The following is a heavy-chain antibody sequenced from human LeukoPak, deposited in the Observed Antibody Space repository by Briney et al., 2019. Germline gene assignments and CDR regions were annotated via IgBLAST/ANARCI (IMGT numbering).Heavy chain of an antibody. D-gene: IGHD2-21*01. V-gene: IGHV3-21*01. CDR1: GFTFSGYS. J-gene: IGHJ4*02. CDR3: ARSPSLGDPIDY. Sequence: PGGSLRLSCAASGFTFSGYSMNSVRQAPGKGLEWVSSISSSSRYIYYADSVKGRFTITRDNAKNSLYLQMNSLRAEDTAVYYCARSPSLGDPIDYWGQGTLVTVSS. CDR2: ISSSSRYI.